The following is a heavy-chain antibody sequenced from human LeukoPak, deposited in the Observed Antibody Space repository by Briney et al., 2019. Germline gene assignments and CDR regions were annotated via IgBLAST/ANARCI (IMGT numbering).Heavy chain of an antibody. CDR3: ARGDGYNYDWFDP. D-gene: IGHD5-24*01. CDR2: ITPIFGTA. J-gene: IGHJ5*02. Sequence: SVKVSCKASGGTFSSYAISWVRQAPGQGLEWMGGITPIFGTANYAQKFQGRVTITVDESTSTAYMELSSLRSEDTAVYYCARGDGYNYDWFDPWGQGTLVTVSS. V-gene: IGHV1-69*13. CDR1: GGTFSSYA.